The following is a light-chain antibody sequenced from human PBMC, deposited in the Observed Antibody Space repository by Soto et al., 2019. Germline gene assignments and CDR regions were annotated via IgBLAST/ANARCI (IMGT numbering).Light chain of an antibody. CDR2: GAS. CDR3: QQYSNWPPGT. Sequence: EIVMTQSPATLSVSPGERATLSCRASQSVRSNLAWYQQKPGQAPRLLIYGASTRATGIPARFSGSGSGTEFTLNISSLQSEDFAGYYCQQYSNWPPGTLAQGTKVDIK. CDR1: QSVRSN. V-gene: IGKV3-15*01. J-gene: IGKJ1*01.